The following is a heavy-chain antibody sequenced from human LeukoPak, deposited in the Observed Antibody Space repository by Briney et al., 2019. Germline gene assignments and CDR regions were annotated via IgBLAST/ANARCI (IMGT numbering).Heavy chain of an antibody. CDR3: ARAGVANPFFDY. J-gene: IGHJ4*02. V-gene: IGHV3-33*08. CDR1: GFTYSSYA. Sequence: GGSLRLSCAASGFTYSSYAISWVRQAPGKGLEWVAVIWYDGSNKYYADSVKGRFTISRDNSKNTLYLQMNSLRAEDTAVYYCARAGVANPFFDYWGQGTLVTVSS. CDR2: IWYDGSNK.